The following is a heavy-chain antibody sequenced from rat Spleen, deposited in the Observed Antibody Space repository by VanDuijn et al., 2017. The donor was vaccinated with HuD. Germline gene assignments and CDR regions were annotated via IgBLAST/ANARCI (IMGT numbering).Heavy chain of an antibody. D-gene: IGHD3-1*01. CDR1: GFTFSRYW. CDR2: IDNDGGRT. CDR3: ATPLPH. V-gene: IGHV5-58*01. Sequence: EVQLVETGGGLVQPGRSLKLSCVASGFTFSRYWMYWVRQAPGKGLEWISSIDNDGGRTHYSDSVKGRFTISRDNAENTVYLQMNSLRSEETATYYCATPLPHWGQGVLVTVSS. J-gene: IGHJ2*01.